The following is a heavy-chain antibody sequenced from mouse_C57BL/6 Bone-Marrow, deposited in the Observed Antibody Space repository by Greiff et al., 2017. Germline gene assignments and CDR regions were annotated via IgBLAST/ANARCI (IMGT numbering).Heavy chain of an antibody. J-gene: IGHJ2*01. CDR2: IDPENGDT. CDR3: TTRYEDY. CDR1: GFNIKDDY. V-gene: IGHV14-4*01. D-gene: IGHD2-3*01. Sequence: VQLQQSGAELVRPGASVKLSCTASGFNIKDDYMHWVKQRPEQGLEWIGWIDPENGDTEYASKFQGKATITADTSSNTAYLQLSSLTSEDTAVYYCTTRYEDYWGKGTTLTVSS.